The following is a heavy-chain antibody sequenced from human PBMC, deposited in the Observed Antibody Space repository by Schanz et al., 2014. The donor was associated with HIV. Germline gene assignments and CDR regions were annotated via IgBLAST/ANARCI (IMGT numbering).Heavy chain of an antibody. J-gene: IGHJ5*02. V-gene: IGHV4-59*01. D-gene: IGHD2-21*02. CDR3: ARVGYGGNSDWFDP. CDR1: GGSISNYY. Sequence: QVQLQESGPGLVKPSETLSLTCTVSGGSISNYYWTWIRQSPGKGLEWIGYIYYSGSTNYNPSLKSRVTISVDTSKNQFSLKLSSVTAADTAVYYCARVGYGGNSDWFDPWGQGTLVTVSS. CDR2: IYYSGST.